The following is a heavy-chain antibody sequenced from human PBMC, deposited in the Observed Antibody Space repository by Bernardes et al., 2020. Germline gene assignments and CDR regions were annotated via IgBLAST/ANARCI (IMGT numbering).Heavy chain of an antibody. J-gene: IGHJ6*04. Sequence: GWSLRLSCAASGFTFDDYAMHWVRQAPGKGLEWVSGISWNSGSIGYADSVKGRFTISRDNAKNSLYLQMNSLRAEDTALYYCAKDREYDFWSGYGGGMDVWGKGTTVTVSS. CDR1: GFTFDDYA. CDR2: ISWNSGSI. D-gene: IGHD3-3*01. CDR3: AKDREYDFWSGYGGGMDV. V-gene: IGHV3-9*01.